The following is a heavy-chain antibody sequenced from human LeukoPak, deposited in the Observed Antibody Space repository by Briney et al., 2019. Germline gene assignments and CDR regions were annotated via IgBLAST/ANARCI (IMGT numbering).Heavy chain of an antibody. CDR1: GFTFSSYT. CDR2: ISSSSRYI. Sequence: GGSLRLSCAASGFTFSSYTMNWVRQAPGKGLEWVSSISSSSRYIYYADSVRGQFTISRDNAKNSLYLQMNSLRAEDTAVYYCAKVRWYGDYWGQGTLVTVSS. D-gene: IGHD6-13*01. CDR3: AKVRWYGDY. V-gene: IGHV3-21*04. J-gene: IGHJ4*02.